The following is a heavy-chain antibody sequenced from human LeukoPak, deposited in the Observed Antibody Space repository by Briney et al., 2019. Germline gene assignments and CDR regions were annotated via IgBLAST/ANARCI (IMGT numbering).Heavy chain of an antibody. V-gene: IGHV4-61*08. Sequence: SETLSLTCTVSGGSISSGDYYWSWIRQPPGKGLEWIGYIYYSGSTNYNPSLKSRVTISVDTSKNQFSLKLSSVTAADTAVYYCARIPYSSYFDYWGQGTLVTVSS. CDR2: IYYSGST. CDR3: ARIPYSSYFDY. D-gene: IGHD6-13*01. J-gene: IGHJ4*02. CDR1: GGSISSGDYY.